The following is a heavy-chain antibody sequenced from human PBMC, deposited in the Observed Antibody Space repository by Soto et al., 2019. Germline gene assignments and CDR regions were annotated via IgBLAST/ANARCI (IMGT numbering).Heavy chain of an antibody. Sequence: VQLVESGGGVVQPGRSLRHSCAASEFTFGNYGMHWVRQAPGKGLEWVAVILNDGSNRYHADSVKDRFTISRDNSKNTLYLQMNSLRAEDTAVYYCARDDEYSGNGMDVWGQGTTVTVS. CDR1: EFTFGNYG. CDR3: ARDDEYSGNGMDV. V-gene: IGHV3-33*01. D-gene: IGHD3-10*01. CDR2: ILNDGSNR. J-gene: IGHJ6*02.